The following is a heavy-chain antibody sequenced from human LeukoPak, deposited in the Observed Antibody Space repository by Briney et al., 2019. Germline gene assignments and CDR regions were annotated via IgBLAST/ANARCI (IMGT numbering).Heavy chain of an antibody. CDR3: ARVFQKQLSDY. V-gene: IGHV1-2*02. Sequence: ASVKVSCKASGYTFTGYYIHWVRQAPGQGLEWMGWINPNSGGTNYARKFQGRVTMTRDTSISTAYMELSRLRSDDTAVYYCARVFQKQLSDYWGQGSLVTVSS. J-gene: IGHJ4*02. D-gene: IGHD6-13*01. CDR1: GYTFTGYY. CDR2: INPNSGGT.